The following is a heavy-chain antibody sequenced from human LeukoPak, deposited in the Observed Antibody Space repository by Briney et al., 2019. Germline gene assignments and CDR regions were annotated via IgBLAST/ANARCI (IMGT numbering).Heavy chain of an antibody. CDR3: ARDHEGLYRYGQDLQEFDP. Sequence: GASVKVSCKASGYTFTSYGISWVRQAPGQGLEWMGWISAYNGNTNYAQKLQGRVTMTTDTSTSTAYMELRSLRSDDTAVYYCARDHEGLYRYGQDLQEFDPWGQGTLVTVSS. D-gene: IGHD4-17*01. J-gene: IGHJ5*02. V-gene: IGHV1-18*01. CDR1: GYTFTSYG. CDR2: ISAYNGNT.